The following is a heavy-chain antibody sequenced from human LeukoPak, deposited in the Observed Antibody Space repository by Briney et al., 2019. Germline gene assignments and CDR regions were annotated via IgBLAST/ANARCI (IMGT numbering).Heavy chain of an antibody. V-gene: IGHV3-74*01. Sequence: GGSLRLSCGASVLTFGTYWMHWVRPAPGKGLVWVSVINSDGGTTTYADSVKGRFTISRDNAKNTLYLQMNNLRAEDTAIYYCATDYYVSGSYYRLFYWGQGTLVTVSS. D-gene: IGHD3-10*01. CDR3: ATDYYVSGSYYRLFY. CDR2: INSDGGTT. CDR1: VLTFGTYW. J-gene: IGHJ4*02.